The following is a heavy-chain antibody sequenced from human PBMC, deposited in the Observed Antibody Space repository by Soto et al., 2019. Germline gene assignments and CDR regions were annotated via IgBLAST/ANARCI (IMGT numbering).Heavy chain of an antibody. J-gene: IGHJ6*02. Sequence: PAGTLRLSCVGSGCTFSTYGNNWVCHGPRTGLERVSIIYGRSDSYYADSVKGRFTISRDTAKNSVSLQMNSLGAEAAADHYREREYTAWPLAYVLDVWGQGTTVTVSS. V-gene: IGHV3-21*01. CDR2: IYGRSDS. CDR3: EREYTAWPLAYVLDV. D-gene: IGHD2-2*02. CDR1: GCTFSTYG.